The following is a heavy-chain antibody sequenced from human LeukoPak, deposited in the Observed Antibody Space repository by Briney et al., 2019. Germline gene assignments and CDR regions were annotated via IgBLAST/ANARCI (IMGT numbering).Heavy chain of an antibody. V-gene: IGHV3-33*01. J-gene: IGHJ3*02. Sequence: GGSLRLSCAASGFTFSSYGMHWVRQAPGKELEWVAVIWFDGSNKYYADSVKGRFIISRDNSKNTLYLQMNSLRAEDTAVYYRARELGRVGAFDIWGQGTMVTVSS. CDR2: IWFDGSNK. CDR3: ARELGRVGAFDI. CDR1: GFTFSSYG. D-gene: IGHD1-26*01.